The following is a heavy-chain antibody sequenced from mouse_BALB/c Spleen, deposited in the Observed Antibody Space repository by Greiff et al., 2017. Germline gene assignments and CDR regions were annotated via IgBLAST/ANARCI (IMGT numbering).Heavy chain of an antibody. CDR2: INPDSSTI. CDR3: ARRGSSGTWGFAY. CDR1: GFDFSRYW. J-gene: IGHJ3*01. V-gene: IGHV4-1*02. Sequence: EVKVEESGGGLVQPGGSLKLSCAASGFDFSRYWMSWVRQAPGKGLEWIGEINPDSSTINYTPSLKDKFIISRDNAKNTLYLQMSKVRSEDTALYYCARRGSSGTWGFAYWGQGTLVTVSA. D-gene: IGHD3-1*01.